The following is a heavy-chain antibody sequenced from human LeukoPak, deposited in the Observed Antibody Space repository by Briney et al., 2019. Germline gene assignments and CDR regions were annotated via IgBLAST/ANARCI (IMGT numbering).Heavy chain of an antibody. Sequence: GASVKVSCKASGYTFIDYYIHWVRQAPGQGLEWMGRINPNIPNTDDTDYAQNFQGRVTMTRDTSISTAFMELSRLTSDDMAVYYCARDLPSTSNWELDYWGQGTLVTVSS. D-gene: IGHD7-27*01. CDR1: GYTFIDYY. CDR3: ARDLPSTSNWELDY. J-gene: IGHJ4*02. CDR2: INPNIPNTDDT. V-gene: IGHV1-2*06.